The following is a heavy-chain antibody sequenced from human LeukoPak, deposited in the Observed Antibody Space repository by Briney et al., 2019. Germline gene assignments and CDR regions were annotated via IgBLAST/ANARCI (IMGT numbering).Heavy chain of an antibody. D-gene: IGHD3-10*01. CDR3: AKRGPIYSSTPGNYFDY. CDR2: ISGSDDGT. Sequence: PGGSLRLSCAASGFTFSSYGMHWVRQAPGKGLEWVSTISGSDDGTYYADSVRGRFTISRDNSKNTLYLQMKALRDEDTATYYCAKRGPIYSSTPGNYFDYWGQGTLVTVSS. CDR1: GFTFSSYG. V-gene: IGHV3-23*01. J-gene: IGHJ4*02.